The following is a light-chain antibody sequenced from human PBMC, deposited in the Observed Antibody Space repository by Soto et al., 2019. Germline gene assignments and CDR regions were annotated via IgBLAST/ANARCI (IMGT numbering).Light chain of an antibody. J-gene: IGKJ5*01. Sequence: IQLTQSPSSLSASVGDRVTVTCRASDDITNYLAWYQQKAGKAPKLLIYDASTRATGIPARFSGSGSGTEFILTISSVESEDFAIYYCQQHNDWPTFGQGTRLEIK. V-gene: IGKV1-9*01. CDR2: DAS. CDR3: QQHNDWPT. CDR1: DDITNY.